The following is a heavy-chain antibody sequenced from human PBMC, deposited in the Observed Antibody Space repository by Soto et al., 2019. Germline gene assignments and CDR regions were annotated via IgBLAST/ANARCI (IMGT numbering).Heavy chain of an antibody. D-gene: IGHD5-18*01. J-gene: IGHJ6*02. CDR2: ISYDGSNK. CDR1: GFTFSSYA. CDR3: ARGDVDTAMSYYYYGMDV. V-gene: IGHV3-30-3*01. Sequence: GGALRLSCAASGFTFSSYAMHWVRQAPGKGLEWVAVISYDGSNKYYADSVKGRFTISRDNSKNTLYLQMNSLRAEDTAVYYCARGDVDTAMSYYYYGMDVWGQGTTVTVSS.